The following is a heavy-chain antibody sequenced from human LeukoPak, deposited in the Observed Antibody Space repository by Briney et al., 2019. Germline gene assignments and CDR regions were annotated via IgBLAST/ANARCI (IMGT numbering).Heavy chain of an antibody. V-gene: IGHV3-30*03. CDR1: GFTFSSYG. CDR3: ARARDGNNSPGGYYYYYRDV. D-gene: IGHD5-24*01. CDR2: ISYDGSNK. Sequence: GGSLRLSCAASGFTFSSYGMHWVRQAPGKGLEWVAVISYDGSNKYYADSVKGRFTISRDNAKNSLYLQMNSLRAEDTAVYYCARARDGNNSPGGYYYYYRDVWGKGTTVTISS. J-gene: IGHJ6*03.